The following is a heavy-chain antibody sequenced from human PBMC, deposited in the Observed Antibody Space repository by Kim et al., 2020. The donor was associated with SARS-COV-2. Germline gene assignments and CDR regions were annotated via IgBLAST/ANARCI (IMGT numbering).Heavy chain of an antibody. CDR3: AREGYDYVWGSYRSRWFDP. J-gene: IGHJ5*02. Sequence: SETLSPTCAVYGGSFSGYYWSWIRQPPGKGLEWIGEINHSGSTNYNPSLKSRVTISVDTSKNQFSLKLSSVTAADTAVYYCAREGYDYVWGSYRSRWFDPWGQGTLVTVSS. D-gene: IGHD3-16*02. CDR2: INHSGST. V-gene: IGHV4-34*01. CDR1: GGSFSGYY.